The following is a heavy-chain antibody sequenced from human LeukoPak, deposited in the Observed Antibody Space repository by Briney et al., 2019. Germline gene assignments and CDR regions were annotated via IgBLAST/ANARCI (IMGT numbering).Heavy chain of an antibody. CDR2: FDPEDGET. V-gene: IGHV1-24*01. CDR3: ATDLYSGSRYGMDV. Sequence: ASVKVSCKVSGYTLTELSMHWVRQAPGKGLEWMGGFDPEDGETIYAQKFQGRVTMTEDTSTDTAYMELSSLRSEDTAVYYCATDLYSGSRYGMDVWGQGTTVTVTS. D-gene: IGHD1-26*01. CDR1: GYTLTELS. J-gene: IGHJ6*02.